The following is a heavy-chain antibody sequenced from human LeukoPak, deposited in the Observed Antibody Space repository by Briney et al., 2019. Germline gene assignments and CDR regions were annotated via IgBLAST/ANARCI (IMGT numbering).Heavy chain of an antibody. J-gene: IGHJ5*02. D-gene: IGHD2-15*01. CDR3: ARGAPVVVVAAIPRWFDP. CDR1: GGSLSSGGYS. CDR2: IYHSGST. V-gene: IGHV4-30-2*06. Sequence: SETLSLTCAVSGGSLSSGGYSWSWIRQSPGKGLEWIGYIYHSGSTYYNPSLKSRVTISVDRSKNQFSLKLSSVTAADTAVYYCARGAPVVVVAAIPRWFDPWGQGTLVTVSS.